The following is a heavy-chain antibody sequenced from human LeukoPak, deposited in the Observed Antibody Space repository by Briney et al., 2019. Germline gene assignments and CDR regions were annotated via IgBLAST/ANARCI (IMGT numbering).Heavy chain of an antibody. J-gene: IGHJ4*02. Sequence: PGESLKISCKGSEDSFTSHWIGWVRQMPGKGLEWMGIIHAGDSNTRSSPSFQGQVTISADKSISTAYLQWSSLKASDTAMYYCARPTTYNNNWGQGTLVTVSS. CDR3: ARPTTYNNN. D-gene: IGHD1-14*01. CDR1: EDSFTSHW. V-gene: IGHV5-51*01. CDR2: IHAGDSNT.